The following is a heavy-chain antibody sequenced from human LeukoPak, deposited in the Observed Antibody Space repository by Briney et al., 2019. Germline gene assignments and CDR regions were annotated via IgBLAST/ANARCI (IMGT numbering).Heavy chain of an antibody. J-gene: IGHJ4*02. V-gene: IGHV1-69*04. Sequence: SVKVCCKASGGTFSSYAISWVRQAPGQGLEWMGRIIPILGIANYAQKFQGRVTITADKSTSTAYMELSSLRSEDTAVYYCARDRLPATVTPFFDYWGQGTLVTVSS. CDR2: IIPILGIA. CDR1: GGTFSSYA. CDR3: ARDRLPATVTPFFDY. D-gene: IGHD4-11*01.